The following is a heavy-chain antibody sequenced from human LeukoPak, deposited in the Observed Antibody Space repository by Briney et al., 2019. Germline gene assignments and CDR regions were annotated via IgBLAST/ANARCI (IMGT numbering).Heavy chain of an antibody. Sequence: GGSLRLSCATSAFTFSTSWLSWVRQAPGKGLEWVANIRRDGGQVHYVDSVKGRFTISRDNAKNSLFLQMNSLRAEDTAVYYCARGSAYCGGDCYFNFDYWGQGTLVTVSS. CDR2: IRRDGGQV. V-gene: IGHV3-7*02. J-gene: IGHJ4*02. CDR1: AFTFSTSW. CDR3: ARGSAYCGGDCYFNFDY. D-gene: IGHD2-21*02.